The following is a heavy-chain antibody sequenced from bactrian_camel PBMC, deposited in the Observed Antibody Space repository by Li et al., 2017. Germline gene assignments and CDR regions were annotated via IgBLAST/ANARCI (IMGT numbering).Heavy chain of an antibody. CDR2: ISSDGKDV. V-gene: IGHV3S6*01. CDR3: RRGWGIGPIN. J-gene: IGHJ4*01. D-gene: IGHD5*01. CDR1: TFTRFAGYS. Sequence: HVQLVESGGGLVQPGGSLRLSCAGATFTRFAGYSMTWMRQTPGKGLELVSSISSDGKDVAYVNSARGRFTISRDNANNTLTLEMKDLKTEDTALYYCRRGWGIGPINGGQGTQVTVS.